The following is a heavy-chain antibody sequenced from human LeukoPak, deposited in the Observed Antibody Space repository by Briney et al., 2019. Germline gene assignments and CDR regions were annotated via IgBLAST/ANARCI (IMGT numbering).Heavy chain of an antibody. CDR3: ARVLMTTVVTPGY. V-gene: IGHV1-2*02. Sequence: ASVKVSCKASGYSFSDYYIHWLRQAPGQGLEWMGWINPKSGGTNYAQNFQGRVTMTRDTSISTAYMELSRLRSDDTAVYYCARVLMTTVVTPGYWGQGTLVTVSS. CDR1: GYSFSDYY. CDR2: INPKSGGT. D-gene: IGHD4-23*01. J-gene: IGHJ4*02.